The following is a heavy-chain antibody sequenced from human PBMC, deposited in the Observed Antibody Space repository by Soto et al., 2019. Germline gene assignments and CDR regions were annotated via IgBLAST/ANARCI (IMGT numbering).Heavy chain of an antibody. Sequence: ASVKVSCKASGYTFTSYGISWVQQAPGQGLEWMGWISAYNGNTNYAQKLQGRVTMTTDTSTSTAYMELRSLRSDDTAVYYCARVGWDIVATIFDAFDIWGQGTMVTVSS. CDR1: GYTFTSYG. V-gene: IGHV1-18*01. CDR3: ARVGWDIVATIFDAFDI. CDR2: ISAYNGNT. J-gene: IGHJ3*02. D-gene: IGHD5-12*01.